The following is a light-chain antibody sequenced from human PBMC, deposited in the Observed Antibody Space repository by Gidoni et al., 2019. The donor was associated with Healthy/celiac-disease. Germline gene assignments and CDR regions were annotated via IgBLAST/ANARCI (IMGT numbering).Light chain of an antibody. V-gene: IGKV1-33*01. CDR2: DAS. Sequence: RRLTQSPSSLSASVGDRVTITCQASQVISNYLSWYQQKPGKAPKFLIYDASNLETGVPSRFSGSGSGTDFTLTISSLQPEDIATYYCQQYDNLPRTFGGGTKVEIK. J-gene: IGKJ4*01. CDR1: QVISNY. CDR3: QQYDNLPRT.